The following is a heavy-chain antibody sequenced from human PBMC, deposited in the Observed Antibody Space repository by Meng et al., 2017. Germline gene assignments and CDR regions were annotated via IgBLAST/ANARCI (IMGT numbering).Heavy chain of an antibody. CDR3: ASWIYSCGWQ. D-gene: IGHD6-19*01. V-gene: IGHV4/OR15-8*02. CDR1: GGSISSVDW. CDR2: IYHGGNT. Sequence: QLQLQDSVPGLVTPSGPLSLPCFVSGGSISSVDWWSWVRQPPGKGLEWIGEIYHGGNTNYNPSLKSRVTISIDKSKNQFSLKLSSVTAADTAVYYCASWIYSCGWQWGQGTLVTVSS. J-gene: IGHJ4*02.